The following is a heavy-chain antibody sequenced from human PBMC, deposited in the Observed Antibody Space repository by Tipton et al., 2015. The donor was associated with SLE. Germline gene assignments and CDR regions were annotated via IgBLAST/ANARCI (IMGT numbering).Heavy chain of an antibody. V-gene: IGHV4-61*09. CDR1: GGSISSGTYY. Sequence: TLSLTCTISGGSISSGTYYWTWIRQPAGKGLEWIGYMYTSGSTNYNPSLKSRVTILIDTSKHQFSLKLSSVTAADTAVYYCARAPTVTTPHAFDIWGQGTMVTVSS. CDR3: ARAPTVTTPHAFDI. J-gene: IGHJ3*02. CDR2: MYTSGST. D-gene: IGHD4-11*01.